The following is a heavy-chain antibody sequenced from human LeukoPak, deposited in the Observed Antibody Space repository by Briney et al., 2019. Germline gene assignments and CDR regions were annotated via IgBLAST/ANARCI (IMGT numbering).Heavy chain of an antibody. CDR1: GFTFDDYA. CDR3: APYSSSTGFYF. CDR2: ISWNSGSI. D-gene: IGHD6-6*01. V-gene: IGHV3-9*01. J-gene: IGHJ5*01. Sequence: GGSLRLSCAASGFTFDDYAMDWVRQAPGKGLEWVSGISWNSGSIGYADSVKGRFTISRDNAKNSLYLQMNSLRAEDTALYYCAPYSSSTGFYFWGQGTLVTVSS.